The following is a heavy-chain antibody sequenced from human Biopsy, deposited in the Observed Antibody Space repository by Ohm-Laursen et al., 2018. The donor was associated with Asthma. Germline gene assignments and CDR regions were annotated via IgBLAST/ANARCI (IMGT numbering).Heavy chain of an antibody. CDR1: GGSMTPTSHY. D-gene: IGHD3-3*01. V-gene: IGHV4-39*01. CDR2: ISYGGKT. J-gene: IGHJ6*02. Sequence: SETLSLTWAVSGGSMTPTSHYWDWIRQAPGKGLEWIGYISYGGKTSYNPSLKNRVTISRDTSKNQFPLRLTSVTAADTAVYFCARRITIFGVVQKDHGMDAWGQGTTVIVSS. CDR3: ARRITIFGVVQKDHGMDA.